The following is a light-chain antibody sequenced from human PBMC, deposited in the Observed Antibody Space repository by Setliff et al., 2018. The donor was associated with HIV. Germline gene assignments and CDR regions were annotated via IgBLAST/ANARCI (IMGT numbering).Light chain of an antibody. V-gene: IGLV2-14*02. J-gene: IGLJ1*01. Sequence: QSALTQPASVSGSPGQSITISCTGTSSDVGTYNLVSWYQQDPGKAPRLMIYEVNKRPSGLSNRFSGSKSGNTASLTISGLQAEDEADYYCSSYTSGITRVFGTGTKV. CDR1: SSDVGTYNL. CDR2: EVN. CDR3: SSYTSGITRV.